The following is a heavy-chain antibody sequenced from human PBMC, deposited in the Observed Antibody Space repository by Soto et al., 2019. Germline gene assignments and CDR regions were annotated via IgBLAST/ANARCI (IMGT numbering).Heavy chain of an antibody. V-gene: IGHV3-23*01. CDR2: FSGSGFKK. CDR3: AKNQGVELVPLATVDWFDP. D-gene: IGHD1-26*01. Sequence: VGSLRLSCAASGFIFENFGMSWVRQAPGKGLEWISSFSGSGFKKYYADSVKGRFTISRDNSKSTVYLELNNLSAEDTAVYHCAKNQGVELVPLATVDWFDPWGQGSVVTVSS. CDR1: GFIFENFG. J-gene: IGHJ5*02.